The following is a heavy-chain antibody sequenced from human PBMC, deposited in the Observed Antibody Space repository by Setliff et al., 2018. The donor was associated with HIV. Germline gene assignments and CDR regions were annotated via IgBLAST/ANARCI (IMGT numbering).Heavy chain of an antibody. D-gene: IGHD2-8*01. J-gene: IGHJ4*02. CDR1: GFTFSSYG. CDR3: AKDQGMAYYSSLDY. Sequence: PGGSPRLSCAASGFTFSSYGMHWVRQAPGKGLEWVAVISHDGTNKYYGDSVKGRFTISRDNSKNTLYVQIDSLRVEDTAVYYCAKDQGMAYYSSLDYWGQGTLVTVSS. CDR2: ISHDGTNK. V-gene: IGHV3-30*18.